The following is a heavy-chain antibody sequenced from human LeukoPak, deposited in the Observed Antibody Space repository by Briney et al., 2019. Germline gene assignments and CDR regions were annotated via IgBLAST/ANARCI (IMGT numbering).Heavy chain of an antibody. V-gene: IGHV4-59*01. CDR3: AGAPQLSNPYYYYYGMDV. J-gene: IGHJ6*02. D-gene: IGHD4-11*01. Sequence: SETLSLTCTVSGGSISSYYWSWIRQPPGKGLEWIGYIYYSGSTNYNPSLKSRVTISVDTSKNQFSLKLSSVTAADTAVYYCAGAPQLSNPYYYYYGMDVWGQGTTVTVSS. CDR1: GGSISSYY. CDR2: IYYSGST.